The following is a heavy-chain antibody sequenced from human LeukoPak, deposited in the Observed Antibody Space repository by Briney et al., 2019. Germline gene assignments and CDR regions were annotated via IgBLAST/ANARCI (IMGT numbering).Heavy chain of an antibody. Sequence: AGGSLRLSCEASGFTFSDPYMSWIRQAPGKGLECLSYISGSGTDINYADSVRGRFTISRDTAKNLLYLQINDLRVEDTAVYYCVRTARHLDHWGQGTLVTVSS. CDR1: GFTFSDPY. V-gene: IGHV3-11*01. CDR2: ISGSGTDI. D-gene: IGHD5-18*01. CDR3: VRTARHLDH. J-gene: IGHJ4*02.